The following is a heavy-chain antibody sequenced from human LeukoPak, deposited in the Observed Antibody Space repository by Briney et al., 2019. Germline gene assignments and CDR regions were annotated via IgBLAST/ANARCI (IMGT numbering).Heavy chain of an antibody. V-gene: IGHV3-20*04. J-gene: IGHJ4*02. CDR1: GFTFDDYG. CDR3: ARDRAYSYGPGDY. CDR2: INWNGGST. D-gene: IGHD5-18*01. Sequence: PGGSLRLSCAASGFTFDDYGMSWVRQAPGKGLEWVSGINWNGGSTGYADSVKGRFTVSRDNAKNSLYLQMNSLGAEDTALYYCARDRAYSYGPGDYWGQGTLVTVSS.